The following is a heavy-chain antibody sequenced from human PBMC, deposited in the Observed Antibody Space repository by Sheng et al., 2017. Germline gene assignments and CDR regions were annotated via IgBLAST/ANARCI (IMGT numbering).Heavy chain of an antibody. CDR3: AKLQGLAAFDV. D-gene: IGHD3-16*01. CDR1: GFTFGTYT. V-gene: IGHV3-23*01. J-gene: IGHJ3*01. CDR2: ISDTGGAS. Sequence: EVQLMESGGGLVQPGGSLRLSCADSGFTFGTYTMTWVRQAPGKGPEWVSAISDTGGASSYADSVEGRFTISRDNSKRTLSLHMNRLRAEDTAVYYCAKLQGLAAFDVWARGQWSPSLQ.